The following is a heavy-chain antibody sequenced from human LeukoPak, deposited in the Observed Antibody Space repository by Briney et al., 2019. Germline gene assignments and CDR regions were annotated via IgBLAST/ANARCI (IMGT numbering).Heavy chain of an antibody. Sequence: GASVKVSCKASGYTFSTYHIHWVRQAPGQGLEWMGIINPSGGSTSYAQRFQGRVTMTRDTSTSTVYMELSSLRSEDTAVYYCARSYVLLWIGPDYWGQGALVTVSS. D-gene: IGHD3-10*01. CDR2: INPSGGST. V-gene: IGHV1-46*01. J-gene: IGHJ4*02. CDR1: GYTFSTYH. CDR3: ARSYVLLWIGPDY.